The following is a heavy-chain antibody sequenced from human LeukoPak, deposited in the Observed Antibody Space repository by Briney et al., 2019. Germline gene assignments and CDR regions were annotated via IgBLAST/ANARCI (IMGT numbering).Heavy chain of an antibody. Sequence: PGGFLRLSCAASGFTFSSYWMHWVRHAPGKGLVWVSRINSDGSSTSYADSVKGRFTISRDNAKNTLYLQMNSLRAEDTAVYYCARAVVAAAGQYDYWGQGTLVTVSS. CDR1: GFTFSSYW. CDR3: ARAVVAAAGQYDY. D-gene: IGHD6-13*01. V-gene: IGHV3-74*01. CDR2: INSDGSST. J-gene: IGHJ4*02.